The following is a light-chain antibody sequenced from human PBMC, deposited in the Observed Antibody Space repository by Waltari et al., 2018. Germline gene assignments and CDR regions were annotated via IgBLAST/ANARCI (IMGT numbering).Light chain of an antibody. V-gene: IGLV2-8*01. CDR2: EVN. CDR1: SSDVGGYNY. CDR3: SSYSGSNNLGV. Sequence: QSALTQPPSASGSPRQSVTISCTGTSSDVGGYNYVSWYQQHPGKAPKLIISEVNKRPSGVPDRFSGSKSGNTASLTVSGLQADDEADYYCSSYSGSNNLGVFGGGTKLTVL. J-gene: IGLJ2*01.